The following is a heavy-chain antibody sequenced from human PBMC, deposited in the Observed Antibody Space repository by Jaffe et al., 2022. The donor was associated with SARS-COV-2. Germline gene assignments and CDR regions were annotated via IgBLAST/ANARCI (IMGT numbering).Heavy chain of an antibody. CDR1: GFTFSSYA. D-gene: IGHD3-22*01. Sequence: EVQLLESGGGLVQPGGSLRLSCAASGFTFSSYAMSWVRQAPGKGLEWVSAISGSGGSTYYADSVKGRFTISRDNSKNTLYLQMNSLRAEDTAVYYCAKDQGVYYDSTGPPARTDAFDIWGQGTMVTVSS. V-gene: IGHV3-23*01. CDR3: AKDQGVYYDSTGPPARTDAFDI. J-gene: IGHJ3*02. CDR2: ISGSGGST.